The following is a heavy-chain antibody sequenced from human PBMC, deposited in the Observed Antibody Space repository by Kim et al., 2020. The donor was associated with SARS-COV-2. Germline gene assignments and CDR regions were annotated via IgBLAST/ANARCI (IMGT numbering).Heavy chain of an antibody. D-gene: IGHD6-13*01. CDR2: LSYDGSNR. CDR1: GFTFSSYA. J-gene: IGHJ4*02. Sequence: GGSLRLSCAASGFTFSSYAMHWVRQAPGKGLEWVAVLSYDGSNRYYADSVKGRFTISRGNSNNTLYLQMNSLRTEDTAVYYCARGLLGGQQRGYFGYWGQETLVTVSS. V-gene: IGHV3-30*04. CDR3: ARGLLGGQQRGYFGY.